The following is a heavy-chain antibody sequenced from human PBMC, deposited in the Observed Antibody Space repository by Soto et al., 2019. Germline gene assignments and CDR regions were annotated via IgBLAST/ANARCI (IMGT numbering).Heavy chain of an antibody. Sequence: EVHLLESGGGLVQPGGSLRLSCAASGFTFSNYALSWVRQAPGQGLEWVSSIGGSVAGTYYADSVKGRFTISRDNSKNTLYLQMNYLRAEDTALYYCAKDRWVAGSSSSGLDYWGQGALVTVSS. D-gene: IGHD6-6*01. CDR1: GFTFSNYA. V-gene: IGHV3-23*01. CDR3: AKDRWVAGSSSSGLDY. J-gene: IGHJ4*02. CDR2: IGGSVAGT.